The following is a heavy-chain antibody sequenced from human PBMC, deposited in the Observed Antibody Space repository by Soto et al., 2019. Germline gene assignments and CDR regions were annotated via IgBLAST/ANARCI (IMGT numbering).Heavy chain of an antibody. CDR1: GGSFSGYY. CDR2: INHSGST. Sequence: SETLSLTCAVYGGSFSGYYWSWIRQPPGKGLEWIGEINHSGSTNYNPSLKSRVTISVDTSKNQFSLKLSSVTAADTAVYYCARRHSSGYPFYTGFDCWGQGTLVTVSS. D-gene: IGHD3-22*01. CDR3: ARRHSSGYPFYTGFDC. J-gene: IGHJ4*02. V-gene: IGHV4-34*01.